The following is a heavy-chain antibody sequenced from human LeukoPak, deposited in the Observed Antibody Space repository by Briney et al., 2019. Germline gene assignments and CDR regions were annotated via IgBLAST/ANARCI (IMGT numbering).Heavy chain of an antibody. CDR3: ARYRAATYYFDY. Sequence: SETLSLTCTVSGYSISSGYYWGWIRQPPGKGLEWIGSIYHSGSTYYNPSLKSRVTISVDTSKNQFSLKLSSVTAADTAVYYCARYRAATYYFDYWGQGTLVTVSS. CDR1: GYSISSGYY. V-gene: IGHV4-38-2*02. J-gene: IGHJ4*02. D-gene: IGHD6-13*01. CDR2: IYHSGST.